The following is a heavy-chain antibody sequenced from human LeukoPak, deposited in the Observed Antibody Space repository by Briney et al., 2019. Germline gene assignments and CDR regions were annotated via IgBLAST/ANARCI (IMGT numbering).Heavy chain of an antibody. Sequence: GGSLRLSCAASGFTFSNYWMNWVRQAPGKGLVWVSHINSDGSSTTYADSVKGRFTVSRDNARNTLYLQMDSLRAEDTAVYYCARDRMVGYYHYGMDVWGQGTTVSVSS. J-gene: IGHJ6*02. CDR2: INSDGSST. CDR1: GFTFSNYW. D-gene: IGHD2-8*01. CDR3: ARDRMVGYYHYGMDV. V-gene: IGHV3-74*01.